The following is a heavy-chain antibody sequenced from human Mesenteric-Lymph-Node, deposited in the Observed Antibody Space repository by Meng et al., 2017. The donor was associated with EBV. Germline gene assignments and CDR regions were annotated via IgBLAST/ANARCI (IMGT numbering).Heavy chain of an antibody. V-gene: IGHV4-61*01. CDR1: GGSVSSGSYY. CDR3: ARDQSGLSGFNP. D-gene: IGHD3-3*01. CDR2: IYYSGNT. Sequence: QVQLKEPGPGLVKPSENLSLTCTVSGGSVSSGSYYWNWIRQPPGKGLEWIGYIYYSGNTNYNPSLKSRVAISVDTSKNQFSLRLSSVTAADTAVYYCARDQSGLSGFNPWGQGTLVTVSS. J-gene: IGHJ5*02.